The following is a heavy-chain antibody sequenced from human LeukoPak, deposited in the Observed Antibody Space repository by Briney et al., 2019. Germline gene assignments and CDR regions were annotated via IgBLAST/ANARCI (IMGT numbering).Heavy chain of an antibody. CDR1: GVALNSYF. CDR3: ARGRGGD. CDR2: ISTEGLT. Sequence: GGSLRLSCVVAGVALNSYFMGWVRQAPGKGLEWVSLISTEGLTYYADSVKGRFTISRDNSKNSLYLQMNSLRAEDTAFYYCARGRGGDWGQGTLVTVSS. V-gene: IGHV3-53*01. J-gene: IGHJ4*02. D-gene: IGHD2-15*01.